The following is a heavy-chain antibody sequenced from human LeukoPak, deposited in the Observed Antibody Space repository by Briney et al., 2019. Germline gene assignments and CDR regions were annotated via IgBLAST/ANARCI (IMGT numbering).Heavy chain of an antibody. Sequence: GGSLRLSCAASGFTFSDYYMSWIRQAPGKGLEWVSYISSSGSTIYYADSVKGRFTISRDNSKNTLYLQMNSLRAEDTAVYYCARNHYDFWSGYYDGLDYWGQGTLVTVSS. D-gene: IGHD3-3*01. V-gene: IGHV3-11*04. CDR3: ARNHYDFWSGYYDGLDY. J-gene: IGHJ4*02. CDR2: ISSSGSTI. CDR1: GFTFSDYY.